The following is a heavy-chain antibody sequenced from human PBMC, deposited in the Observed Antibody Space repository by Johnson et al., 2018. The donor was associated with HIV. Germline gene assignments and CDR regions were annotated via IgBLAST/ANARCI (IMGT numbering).Heavy chain of an antibody. V-gene: IGHV3-33*01. CDR2: IRYDGSNK. CDR3: ARGAFLKVYVSDDAFDI. CDR1: GFTFSDYG. Sequence: QVQLVESGGGVVQPGRSLRLSCAASGFTFSDYGIHWVRQVPGKGLEWVAFIRYDGSNKYYADSVKGRFTVSRDNSKNTVYLQMNSLRAEDTAVYYCARGAFLKVYVSDDAFDIWGQGTMVTVSS. D-gene: IGHD2-8*01. J-gene: IGHJ3*02.